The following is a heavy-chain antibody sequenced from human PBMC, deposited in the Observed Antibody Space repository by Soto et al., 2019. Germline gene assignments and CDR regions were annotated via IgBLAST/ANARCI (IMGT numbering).Heavy chain of an antibody. Sequence: QVQLVESGGGVVQPGRSLRLSCAASGFTFSSYGMHWVRQAPGKGLEWVAVIWYDGSNKYYADSVKGRFTISRDNSKNTLYLQLNSLRAEDTAGYYCARGQLRKPFDYWGQGTLVTVSS. CDR1: GFTFSSYG. CDR3: ARGQLRKPFDY. CDR2: IWYDGSNK. J-gene: IGHJ4*02. D-gene: IGHD4-17*01. V-gene: IGHV3-33*01.